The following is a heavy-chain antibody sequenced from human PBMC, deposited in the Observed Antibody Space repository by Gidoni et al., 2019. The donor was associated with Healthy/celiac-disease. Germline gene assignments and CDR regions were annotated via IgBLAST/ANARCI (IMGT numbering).Heavy chain of an antibody. J-gene: IGHJ4*02. CDR1: GGFNSSGGYY. CDR2: SYYSGST. Sequence: QVQRQESGPGLVKQSQTLYLTCTVAGGFNSSGGYYWSWIRQHPGKGLEWIGYSYYSGSTYSNPSLKSRVPISVDTSKHPFSLTLSSVTAADTAVYYCARVSTYDSRDRHLDYWGQGTLVTVSS. V-gene: IGHV4-31*03. CDR3: ARVSTYDSRDRHLDY. D-gene: IGHD3-22*01.